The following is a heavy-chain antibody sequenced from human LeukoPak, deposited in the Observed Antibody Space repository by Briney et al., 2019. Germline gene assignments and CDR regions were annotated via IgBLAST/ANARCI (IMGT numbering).Heavy chain of an antibody. CDR3: ARVIRTAPGKGYFDY. D-gene: IGHD6-13*01. V-gene: IGHV3-23*01. J-gene: IGHJ4*02. Sequence: GGSLRLSCVTSGFMFSTYALSWVRQAPGKGLEWASSISGSGGSTYHANSVKGRFTISRDSSKNTLYLQMNSLRAEDTAIYYCARVIRTAPGKGYFDYWGLGALVTVSS. CDR1: GFMFSTYA. CDR2: ISGSGGST.